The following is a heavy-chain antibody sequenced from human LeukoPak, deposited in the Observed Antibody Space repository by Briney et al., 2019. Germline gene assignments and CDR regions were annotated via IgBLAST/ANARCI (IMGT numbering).Heavy chain of an antibody. D-gene: IGHD3-9*01. CDR3: ARGCCSVSGLYFEF. CDR2: IWYDGSNK. Sequence: GGSLRLSCAASGFTFSSYGMHWVRQAPGKGLEWVAVIWYDGSNKYYADSVKGRLTISRDNAKNSLYLQMNGLRVEDTAVYYCARGCCSVSGLYFEFWGQGSLVTVSS. V-gene: IGHV3-33*01. J-gene: IGHJ4*02. CDR1: GFTFSSYG.